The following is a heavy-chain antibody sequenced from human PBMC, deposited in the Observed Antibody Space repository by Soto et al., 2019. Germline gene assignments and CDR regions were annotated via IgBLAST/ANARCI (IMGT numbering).Heavy chain of an antibody. D-gene: IGHD4-4*01. CDR2: ISGSGDNT. V-gene: IGHV3-23*01. Sequence: EAQLLESGGGLVQPGGSLKLSCAASEITLKKYAMNWVRQAPGKGLEWVSSISGSGDNTFYADSVEGRVTISRDNSKNTLFLQMDNVRPDDTAVYFCAKSPYSDNYSWFDLWGQGTPVTVSS. CDR3: AKSPYSDNYSWFDL. J-gene: IGHJ5*02. CDR1: EITLKKYA.